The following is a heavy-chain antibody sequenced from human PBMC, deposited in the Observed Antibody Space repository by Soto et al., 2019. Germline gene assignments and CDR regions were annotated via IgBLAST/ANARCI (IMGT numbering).Heavy chain of an antibody. Sequence: GASVKVSCKASGYTFTSYGISWVRQAPGQGLEWMGWISAYNGNTNYAQKFQGRVTITADESTSTAYMELSSLRSEDTAVYYCARDMSRSAMVLDPWGQGTLVTVSS. D-gene: IGHD5-18*01. CDR2: ISAYNGNT. CDR3: ARDMSRSAMVLDP. J-gene: IGHJ5*02. V-gene: IGHV1-18*04. CDR1: GYTFTSYG.